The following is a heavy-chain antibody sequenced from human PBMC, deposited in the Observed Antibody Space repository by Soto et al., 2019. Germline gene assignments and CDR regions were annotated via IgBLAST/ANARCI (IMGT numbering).Heavy chain of an antibody. D-gene: IGHD3-3*01. CDR2: ISYDGSNK. Sequence: QVQLVESGGGVVQPGRSLRLSCAASGFTFSSYGMHWVRQAPGKGLEWVAVISYDGSNKYYADSVKGRFTISRDNSKNTLYLQMNSLRAEDTAVYYCAKESTYYDFWSGYYPNYYFDYCGQGTLVTVSS. V-gene: IGHV3-30*18. CDR3: AKESTYYDFWSGYYPNYYFDY. CDR1: GFTFSSYG. J-gene: IGHJ4*02.